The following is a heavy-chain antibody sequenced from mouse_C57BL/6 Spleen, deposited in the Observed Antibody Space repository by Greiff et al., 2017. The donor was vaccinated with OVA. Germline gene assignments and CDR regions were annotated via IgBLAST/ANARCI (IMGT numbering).Heavy chain of an antibody. CDR2: INPSNGGT. Sequence: HVQLQPPWTELVKPGASVKLSCKASGYTFTSYWMHWVKQRPGQGLEWIGNINPSNGGTNYNEKFKSKATLTADKSSSTAYMQLSSLTAEDSAVYYGARMGGTTVVADYFDYWGQGTTLTGSS. V-gene: IGHV1-53*01. D-gene: IGHD1-1*01. CDR3: ARMGGTTVVADYFDY. CDR1: GYTFTSYW. J-gene: IGHJ2*01.